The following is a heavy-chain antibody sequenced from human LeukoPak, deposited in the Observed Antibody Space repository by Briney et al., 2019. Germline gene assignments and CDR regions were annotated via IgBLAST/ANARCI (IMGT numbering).Heavy chain of an antibody. CDR1: GFTFSSYA. Sequence: GRSLRLSCAASGFTFSSYAMHWVRHAPGKGLEWVAVISYDGSNKYYADSVKGRFTISRDNSKNTLSLQMNSLRAEDTAVYYCAREVWGIVGATTYFDYWGQGTLVTVSS. J-gene: IGHJ4*02. CDR3: AREVWGIVGATTYFDY. V-gene: IGHV3-30-3*01. CDR2: ISYDGSNK. D-gene: IGHD1-26*01.